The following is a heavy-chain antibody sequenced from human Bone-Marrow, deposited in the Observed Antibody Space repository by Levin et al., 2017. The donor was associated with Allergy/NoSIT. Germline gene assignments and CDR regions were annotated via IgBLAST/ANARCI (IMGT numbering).Heavy chain of an antibody. CDR1: GGSISSGGYY. CDR2: IYYSGST. J-gene: IGHJ6*02. CDR3: ARDLYGSGSFGYYYYGMDV. D-gene: IGHD3-10*01. V-gene: IGHV4-31*03. Sequence: SETLSLTCTVSGGSISSGGYYWSWIRQHPGKGLEWIGYIYYSGSTYYNPSLKSRVTISVDTSKNQFSLKLSSVTAADTAVYYCARDLYGSGSFGYYYYGMDVWGQGTTVTVSS.